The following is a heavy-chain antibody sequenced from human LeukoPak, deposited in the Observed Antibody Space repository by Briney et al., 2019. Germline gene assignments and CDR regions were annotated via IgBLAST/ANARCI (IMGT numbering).Heavy chain of an antibody. Sequence: PSETLSLTCTVSGGSISSYYWSWIRQPPGKGLEWIGYIYYSGSTNYNPSLKSRVTISVDTSKNQFSLKLSSVTAADTAVYYCARGDSSSWYRYWGQGTLVTVSS. V-gene: IGHV4-59*01. CDR1: GGSISSYY. J-gene: IGHJ4*02. CDR2: IYYSGST. D-gene: IGHD6-13*01. CDR3: ARGDSSSWYRY.